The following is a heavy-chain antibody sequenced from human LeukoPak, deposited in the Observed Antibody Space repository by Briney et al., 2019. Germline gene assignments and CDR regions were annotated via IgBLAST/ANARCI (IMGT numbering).Heavy chain of an antibody. J-gene: IGHJ4*02. D-gene: IGHD5-18*01. Sequence: GGSLRLSCAASGFTFSSYWMTWIRQAPGKGLVWVANIKQDGSEKYYVDSVKGRFTISRDNAKNSLYLQMNSLRAEDTAVYYCARDTGGGYSCYDCWGQGTLVTVSS. V-gene: IGHV3-7*01. CDR1: GFTFSSYW. CDR2: IKQDGSEK. CDR3: ARDTGGGYSCYDC.